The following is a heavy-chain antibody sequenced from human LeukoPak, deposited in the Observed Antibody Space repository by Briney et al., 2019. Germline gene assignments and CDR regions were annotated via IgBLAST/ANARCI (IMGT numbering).Heavy chain of an antibody. CDR3: ARGPRPGLLWFGELLSNWFDP. J-gene: IGHJ5*02. D-gene: IGHD3-10*01. CDR2: INHSGST. CDR1: GGSFSGYY. Sequence: PSETLSLTRAVYGGSFSGYYWSWIRQPPGKGLEWIGEINHSGSTNYNPSLKSRVTISVDTSKNQFSLKLSSVTAADTAVYYCARGPRPGLLWFGELLSNWFDPWGQGTLVTVSS. V-gene: IGHV4-34*01.